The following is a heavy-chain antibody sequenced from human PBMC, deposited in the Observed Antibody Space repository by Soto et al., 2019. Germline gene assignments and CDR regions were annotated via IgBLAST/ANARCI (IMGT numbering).Heavy chain of an antibody. J-gene: IGHJ4*02. D-gene: IGHD3-10*01. V-gene: IGHV1-18*01. CDR1: GYTFTSYG. Sequence: QVQLVQSGAEVKKPGASVKVSCKASGYTFTSYGISWVRQAPGQGLEWMGWISAYNGNTNYAQKLQGRVTMTTDTSTSTAYRELRSLRADDTAVYYCARELDYYGSGSYYLDYWGQGTLVTVSS. CDR2: ISAYNGNT. CDR3: ARELDYYGSGSYYLDY.